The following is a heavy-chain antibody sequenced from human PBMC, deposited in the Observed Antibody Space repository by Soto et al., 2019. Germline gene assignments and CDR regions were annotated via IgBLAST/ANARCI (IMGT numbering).Heavy chain of an antibody. CDR2: VSYDGNKK. CDR3: AKDRSLGYCAGGDCYYYYGMDV. V-gene: IGHV3-30*18. J-gene: IGHJ6*02. Sequence: QVHLVESGGGVVQPGGSLRLSCEGSGFTFRNYGIHWVRQAPDKGLEWVAVVSYDGNKKYYGDSVKGRFTISRDNSKTSVYLQVSSLRPGDTAVYYCAKDRSLGYCAGGDCYYYYGMDVWGQGTTVTVSS. CDR1: GFTFRNYG. D-gene: IGHD2-8*02.